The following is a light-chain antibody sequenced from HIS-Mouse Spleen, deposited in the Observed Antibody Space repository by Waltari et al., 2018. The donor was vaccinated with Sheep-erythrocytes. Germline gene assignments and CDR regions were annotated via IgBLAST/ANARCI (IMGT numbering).Light chain of an antibody. J-gene: IGKJ1*01. CDR2: AAS. CDR3: LQHNSYPPT. V-gene: IGKV1-9*01. Sequence: DIQLTQSPSFLSASVGDRVTLTCRASQGISSYLAWYQQKPGKAPKLLIYAASTLQSGVPSRFSGSGSGTEFTLTISSLQPEDFATYYCLQHNSYPPTFGQGTKVEIK. CDR1: QGISSY.